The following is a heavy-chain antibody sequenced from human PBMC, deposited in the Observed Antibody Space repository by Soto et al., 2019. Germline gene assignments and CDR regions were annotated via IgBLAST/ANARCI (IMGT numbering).Heavy chain of an antibody. Sequence: ASVKVSCKASGYTFTSYGISWVRQAPGQGLEWMGWISAYNGNTNYAQKLQGRVTMTTDTSTSTAYMELRSLRSDDTAVYYCARGLGAPIQLWAGWFDPWGQGTLVTVSS. CDR1: GYTFTSYG. J-gene: IGHJ5*02. V-gene: IGHV1-18*01. CDR2: ISAYNGNT. CDR3: ARGLGAPIQLWAGWFDP. D-gene: IGHD5-18*01.